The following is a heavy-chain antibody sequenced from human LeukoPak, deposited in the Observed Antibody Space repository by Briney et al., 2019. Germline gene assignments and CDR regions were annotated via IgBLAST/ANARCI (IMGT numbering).Heavy chain of an antibody. V-gene: IGHV3-73*01. CDR2: VRSTANGYAT. CDR1: GFTFSGSA. CDR3: AKSGYSSSWSNAAVYNWFDP. Sequence: GGSLRLSCAASGFTFSGSALHWVRQASGKGLEWVGRVRSTANGYATAYAASVKGRFTISRDDSKNTLYLQMNSLRAEDTAVYYCAKSGYSSSWSNAAVYNWFDPWGQGTLVTVSS. J-gene: IGHJ5*02. D-gene: IGHD6-13*01.